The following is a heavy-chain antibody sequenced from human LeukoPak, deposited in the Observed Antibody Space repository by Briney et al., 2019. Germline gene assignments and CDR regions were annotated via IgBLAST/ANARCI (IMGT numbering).Heavy chain of an antibody. CDR3: AKYTSGTSYRGLDQ. Sequence: GDSLRLSCGASGLTFSIYAMSGVRQAPGKGLEWVSTIIGSAANTYYADSVKGRFTISRDDSKNTVYLQMNSLRAEDTAVYSCAKYTSGTSYRGLDQWGHGTLVTVSS. V-gene: IGHV3-23*01. D-gene: IGHD3-10*01. CDR1: GLTFSIYA. CDR2: IIGSAANT. J-gene: IGHJ4*01.